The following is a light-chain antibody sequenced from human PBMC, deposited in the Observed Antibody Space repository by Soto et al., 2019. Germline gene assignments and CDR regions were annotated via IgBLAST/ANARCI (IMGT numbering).Light chain of an antibody. CDR1: PSVRGSN. V-gene: IGKV3-20*01. CDR3: QLRTT. Sequence: IFFAPSPGTPSLSQRQGAPLSCRASPSVRGSNLAWYQQKPGQAPRLLIYGASDRAAGIPARFSGSESRTDFTLTISSLEPDDFAVYYCQLRTTFGQGTRLEIK. J-gene: IGKJ5*01. CDR2: GAS.